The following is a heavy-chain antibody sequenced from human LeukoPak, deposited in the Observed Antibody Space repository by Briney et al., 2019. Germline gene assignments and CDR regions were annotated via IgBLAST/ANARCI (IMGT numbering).Heavy chain of an antibody. CDR1: GYTFTSYY. V-gene: IGHV1-46*01. J-gene: IGHJ3*02. D-gene: IGHD1-26*01. CDR2: INPSGGST. Sequence: ASVKASCKASGYTFTSYYMHWVRQAPGQGLEWMGIINPSGGSTSYAQKFQGRVTMTRDTSTSTVYMELSSLRSEDTAVYYCATWSWELLQGDAFDIWGQGTMVTVSS. CDR3: ATWSWELLQGDAFDI.